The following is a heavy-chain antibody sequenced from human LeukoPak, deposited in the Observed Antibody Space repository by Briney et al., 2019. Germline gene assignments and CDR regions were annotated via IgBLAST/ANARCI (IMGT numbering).Heavy chain of an antibody. Sequence: SETLSLTCTVPGGSISSSSCYWGWIRQPPGKGLEWIGSIYYSGSTYYSPSLKSRVTISVDTSKNQFSLKLSSVTAADTAVYHCARGVLDSGSSGLVWFDPWGQGTLVTVSS. D-gene: IGHD6-6*01. V-gene: IGHV4-39*01. CDR3: ARGVLDSGSSGLVWFDP. J-gene: IGHJ5*02. CDR2: IYYSGST. CDR1: GGSISSSSCY.